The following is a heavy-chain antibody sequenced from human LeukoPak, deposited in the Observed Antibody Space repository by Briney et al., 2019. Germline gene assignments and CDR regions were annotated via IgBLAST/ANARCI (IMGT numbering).Heavy chain of an antibody. D-gene: IGHD2-8*01. J-gene: IGHJ6*03. CDR1: GYTFTSYY. Sequence: SCKASGYTFTSYYMHWVRQAPGKGLEWVAYIQYDGSNEQYADSEKGRFSISRDSSKNILYLQMNSLRAEDTAVYYCAKDRCSNGVGCYYYYMDVWGKGTTVTISS. CDR2: IQYDGSNE. CDR3: AKDRCSNGVGCYYYYMDV. V-gene: IGHV3-30*02.